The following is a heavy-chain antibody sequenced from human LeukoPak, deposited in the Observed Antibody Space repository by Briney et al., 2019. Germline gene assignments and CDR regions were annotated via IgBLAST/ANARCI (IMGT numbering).Heavy chain of an antibody. CDR1: GFTFSSYA. J-gene: IGHJ1*01. V-gene: IGHV3-23*01. CDR3: AIQKADLITMVRGIIPF. D-gene: IGHD3-10*01. CDR2: ISGSGGST. Sequence: PGGSLRLSCAASGFTFSSYAMSWVRQAPGKGLEWVSTISGSGGSTYYADSVKGRFTISRDNAKNSLYLQMNGLRAEDTAVYYCAIQKADLITMVRGIIPFWGQGTLVTVSS.